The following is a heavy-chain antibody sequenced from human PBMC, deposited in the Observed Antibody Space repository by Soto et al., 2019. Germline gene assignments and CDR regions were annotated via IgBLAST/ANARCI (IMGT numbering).Heavy chain of an antibody. CDR3: ARDRVVAGSGELDY. CDR1: GFTFSNSA. Sequence: QVQLVESGGGVVQPGRSLRLSCAASGFTFSNSAMHWARQAPGKGLEWVAVISYDGNNKYYADSVKGRFTISRDNSINTSYLKMDSVSLEDEAVYNCARDRVVAGSGELDYWGQGTMVTVSS. CDR2: ISYDGNNK. J-gene: IGHJ4*02. V-gene: IGHV3-30-3*01. D-gene: IGHD6-19*01.